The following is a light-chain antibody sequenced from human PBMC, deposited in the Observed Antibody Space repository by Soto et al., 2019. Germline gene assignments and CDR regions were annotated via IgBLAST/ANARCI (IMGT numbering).Light chain of an antibody. CDR1: SGHSSYI. CDR3: ETWGSNTRV. Sequence: QAVVTQSSSASASLGSSVKLTCTLSSGHSSYIIAWHQQQPGKAPRYLMKLEGSGSYNKGSGVPDRFSGSSSGADRYLTISNLRFEDEADYYCETWGSNTRVFGGGTKLTVL. J-gene: IGLJ3*02. CDR2: LEGSGSY. V-gene: IGLV4-60*02.